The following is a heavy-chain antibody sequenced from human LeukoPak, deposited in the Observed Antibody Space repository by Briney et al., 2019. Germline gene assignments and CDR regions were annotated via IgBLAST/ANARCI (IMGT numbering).Heavy chain of an antibody. J-gene: IGHJ4*02. D-gene: IGHD5-12*01. Sequence: GGSLRLSCAASGFTFSSYAMSWVRQAPGKGLEWVSAITSTGGSTHYADSVKGRFTISRDNSKNTLYLQMNSLRAEDTAVYYCAKDRRVDIVATIEYWGQGTLVTVSS. CDR2: ITSTGGST. CDR3: AKDRRVDIVATIEY. CDR1: GFTFSSYA. V-gene: IGHV3-23*01.